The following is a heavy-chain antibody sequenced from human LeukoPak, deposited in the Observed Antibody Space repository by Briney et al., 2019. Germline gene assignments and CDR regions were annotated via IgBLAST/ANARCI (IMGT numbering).Heavy chain of an antibody. CDR2: IYPGDSDT. D-gene: IGHD1-1*01. Sequence: GESLKISCKGSGYSFTSYWIGWVRQMPGTGLEWMAIIYPGDSDTRYNPSFQGQVTISADKSINTAYLQWSSLKASDTAMYYCARRGTSDYYYTMDVWGQGTTVTVSS. CDR1: GYSFTSYW. V-gene: IGHV5-51*01. CDR3: ARRGTSDYYYTMDV. J-gene: IGHJ6*02.